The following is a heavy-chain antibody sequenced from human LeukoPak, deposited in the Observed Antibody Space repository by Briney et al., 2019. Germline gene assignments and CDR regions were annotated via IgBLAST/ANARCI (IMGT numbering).Heavy chain of an antibody. CDR1: GDSISSYY. D-gene: IGHD4-11*01. J-gene: IGHJ4*02. V-gene: IGHV4-59*08. CDR3: ARVRGATVTNFDY. CDR2: IYYSGST. Sequence: PSETLSLTCTVSGDSISSYYWSWIRQPPGKGLEWIGYIYYSGSTNYNPSLKSRVTISVDTSKNQFSLKLSSVTAADTAVYYCARVRGATVTNFDYWGQGTLVTVSS.